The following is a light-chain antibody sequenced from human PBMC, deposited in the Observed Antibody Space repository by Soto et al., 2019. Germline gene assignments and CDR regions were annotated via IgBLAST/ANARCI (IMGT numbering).Light chain of an antibody. CDR1: QSVSSN. CDR2: GAS. V-gene: IGKV3-15*01. J-gene: IGKJ1*01. Sequence: ERVMTQAPATVSVSPGERATLSCGASQSVSSNLAWYQQKPGQAPRLLIYGASTRATGIPARFSGSGSGTEFTLTISSLQSEDFAVYYCQQYNNWPPWTFGQGSKVDIK. CDR3: QQYNNWPPWT.